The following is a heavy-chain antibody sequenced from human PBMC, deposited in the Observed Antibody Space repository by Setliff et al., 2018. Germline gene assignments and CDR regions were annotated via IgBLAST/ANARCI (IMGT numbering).Heavy chain of an antibody. V-gene: IGHV1-18*01. D-gene: IGHD1-7*01. CDR2: ISGSSGDA. Sequence: GASVKVSCKASNYTFINYGMSWVRQIPGHGLEWMGWISGSSGDASYAQKFQGRVIITLDTLTTTAYMELSSLRADDTAMYYCARDQFRNSGGLYSWGQGTLVTVSS. CDR3: ARDQFRNSGGLYS. J-gene: IGHJ5*02. CDR1: NYTFINYG.